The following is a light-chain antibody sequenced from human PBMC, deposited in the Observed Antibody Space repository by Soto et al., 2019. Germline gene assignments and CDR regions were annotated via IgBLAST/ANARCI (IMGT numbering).Light chain of an antibody. CDR1: SSDVGSSNL. J-gene: IGLJ1*01. V-gene: IGLV2-23*01. Sequence: QSALTQPASVSGSPGQSITISCTGTSSDVGSSNLVSWYQHHPGKAPKLMIYEGSKRPSGVSDRFSGSKSGNTASLTIAGLQAEDEADYYCCSYAGSRTYVFGTGTKLTVL. CDR2: EGS. CDR3: CSYAGSRTYV.